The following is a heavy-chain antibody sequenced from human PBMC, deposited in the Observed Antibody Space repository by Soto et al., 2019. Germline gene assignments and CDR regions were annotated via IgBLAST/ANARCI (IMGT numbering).Heavy chain of an antibody. D-gene: IGHD5-12*01. Sequence: PGGSLRLSCAASGFTFSVYAMSRVRQAPGRGPQWVSTITGSGDTTYYADSVKGRFTISKDNSKNTLYLQMNSLRAEDTAVYYCARNGRGGDSGYDWYYFDYWGQGILVTVSS. V-gene: IGHV3-23*01. CDR1: GFTFSVYA. CDR3: ARNGRGGDSGYDWYYFDY. CDR2: ITGSGDTT. J-gene: IGHJ4*02.